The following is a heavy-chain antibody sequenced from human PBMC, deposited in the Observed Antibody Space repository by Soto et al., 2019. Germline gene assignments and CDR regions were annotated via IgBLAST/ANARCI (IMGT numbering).Heavy chain of an antibody. Sequence: QVQLVQSGAKVKKPGSSVKVSCKASGGTFSSYTISWVRQAPGQGLEWMGRIIPILGIANYAQKFQGRVTITADKSTSTAYMELSSLRSEDTAVYYCAREEYYYGSGSFFTGWGQGTLVTVSS. CDR3: AREEYYYGSGSFFTG. J-gene: IGHJ4*02. D-gene: IGHD3-10*01. CDR2: IIPILGIA. V-gene: IGHV1-69*08. CDR1: GGTFSSYT.